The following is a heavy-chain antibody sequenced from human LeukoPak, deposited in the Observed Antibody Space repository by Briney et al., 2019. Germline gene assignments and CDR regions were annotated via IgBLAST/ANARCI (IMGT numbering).Heavy chain of an antibody. CDR3: VRDMATGRFDL. CDR2: IKHDGSDK. V-gene: IGHV3-7*01. J-gene: IGHJ5*02. CDR1: GFTFSHNW. D-gene: IGHD5-24*01. Sequence: PGGSLRLSCVASGFTFSHNWMTWVRQAPGKGLELVANIKHDGSDKYYVDSVEGRFTISRDNAKNSLYLQMNSLRVEDTAMYYCVRDMATGRFDLWGQGTLVTVSS.